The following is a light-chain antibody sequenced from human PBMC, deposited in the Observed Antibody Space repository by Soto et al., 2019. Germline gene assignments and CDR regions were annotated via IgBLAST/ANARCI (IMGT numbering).Light chain of an antibody. V-gene: IGKV3-20*01. J-gene: IGKJ1*01. CDR2: GAS. Sequence: EIVLTQSPGTLSLSPGDRATLSCRASQSLGSSQLAWYQQKPGQAPNVLIYGASSRDTGIPDRFSGSGSGTAFTLTINRQEPEVVALYYCQQYADWRTFGQGTKVEIK. CDR3: QQYADWRT. CDR1: QSLGSSQ.